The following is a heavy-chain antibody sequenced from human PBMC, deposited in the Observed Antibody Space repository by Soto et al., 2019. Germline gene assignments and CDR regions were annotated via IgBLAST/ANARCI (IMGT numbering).Heavy chain of an antibody. CDR2: ISGSGVST. J-gene: IGHJ4*02. CDR1: GFTFSSYA. D-gene: IGHD3-22*01. Sequence: HPGGSLRLSCAASGFTFSSYAMSWVCQAPGKGLEWVSAISGSGVSTYYADSVKGRFTISRDNSKNTLYLQMNSLRAEDTAVYYCAKSPGMYYYDSSGYYHYDYWGQGTLVTVSS. CDR3: AKSPGMYYYDSSGYYHYDY. V-gene: IGHV3-23*01.